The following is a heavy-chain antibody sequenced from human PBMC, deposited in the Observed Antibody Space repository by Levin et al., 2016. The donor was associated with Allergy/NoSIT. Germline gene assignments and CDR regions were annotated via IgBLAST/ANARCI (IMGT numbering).Heavy chain of an antibody. Sequence: WIRQPPGKGLEWIGRIYTSGSTNYNPSLKSRVTMSVDTSKNQFSLKLSSVTAADTAVYYCARDGPHYYGSGSYYDYYYYGMDVWGQGTTVTVSS. D-gene: IGHD3-10*01. J-gene: IGHJ6*02. V-gene: IGHV4-4*07. CDR3: ARDGPHYYGSGSYYDYYYYGMDV. CDR2: IYTSGST.